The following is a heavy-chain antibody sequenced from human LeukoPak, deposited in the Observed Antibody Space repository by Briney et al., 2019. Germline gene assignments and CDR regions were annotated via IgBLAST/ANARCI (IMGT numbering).Heavy chain of an antibody. J-gene: IGHJ4*02. CDR2: ISGNGNNI. D-gene: IGHD6-13*01. CDR3: ARDRGAAAFDY. CDR1: GFTFEDYA. Sequence: GGSLRLSCAASGFTFEDYAMHWVRQGPGKGLEWVSLISGNGNNIYYADSVKGRFTISRDNAKNSLYLQMNSLRAEDTAVYYCARDRGAAAFDYWGQGTLVTVSS. V-gene: IGHV3-43*02.